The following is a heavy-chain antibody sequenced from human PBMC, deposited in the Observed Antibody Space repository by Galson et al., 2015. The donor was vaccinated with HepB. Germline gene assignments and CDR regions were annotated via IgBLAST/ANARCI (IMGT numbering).Heavy chain of an antibody. D-gene: IGHD2-15*01. Sequence: SLRLSCAASGFTFSSYGMHWVRQAPGKGLEWVAVISYDGSNKYYADSVKGRFTISRDNSKNTLYLQMNSLRSDDTAVYYCARAAGVAILRDYYYGMDVWGQGTTVTVSS. J-gene: IGHJ6*02. V-gene: IGHV3-30*03. CDR3: ARAAGVAILRDYYYGMDV. CDR2: ISYDGSNK. CDR1: GFTFSSYG.